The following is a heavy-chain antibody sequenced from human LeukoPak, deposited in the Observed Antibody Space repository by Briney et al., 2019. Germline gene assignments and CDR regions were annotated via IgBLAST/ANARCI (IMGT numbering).Heavy chain of an antibody. Sequence: PSETLSLTCTVSSGSISSYYWSWLRQPPGKGLEWIGHIDGSGSTKYNPSLKSRVTMSVDTSKKQISLKLSSVTAADTAVYYCALGGGGYPMFSWGQGALVTVSS. CDR2: IDGSGST. J-gene: IGHJ5*02. D-gene: IGHD1-26*01. CDR3: ALGGGGYPMFS. CDR1: SGSISSYY. V-gene: IGHV4-4*09.